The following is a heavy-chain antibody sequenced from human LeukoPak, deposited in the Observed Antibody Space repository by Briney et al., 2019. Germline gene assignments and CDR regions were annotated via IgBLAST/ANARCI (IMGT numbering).Heavy chain of an antibody. J-gene: IGHJ4*02. CDR2: ISSSSSTI. Sequence: GGSLRLSCAASGFTFSSYSMNWVRQAPGKGLEWVSYISSSSSTIYYADSVKGRFTISRDNAKNSLYLQMNSLRAEDTAAYYCAGDYGYFYFDYWGQGTLVTVSS. CDR1: GFTFSSYS. CDR3: AGDYGYFYFDY. D-gene: IGHD5-18*01. V-gene: IGHV3-48*01.